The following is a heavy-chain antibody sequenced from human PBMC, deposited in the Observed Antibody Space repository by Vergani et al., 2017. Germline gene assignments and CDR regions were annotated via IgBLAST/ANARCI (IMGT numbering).Heavy chain of an antibody. Sequence: QVQLVESGGGVVQPGRSLRLSCAASGFTFSSYAMHWVRQAPGKGLEWVALISYDGSNKYYADSVKGRFTISRDNSKNTLYLQMNSLRAEDTAVYYCARAPSSLLYRAGYFQHWGQGTLVTVSS. J-gene: IGHJ1*01. CDR2: ISYDGSNK. V-gene: IGHV3-30-3*01. CDR1: GFTFSSYA. D-gene: IGHD2-2*02. CDR3: ARAPSSLLYRAGYFQH.